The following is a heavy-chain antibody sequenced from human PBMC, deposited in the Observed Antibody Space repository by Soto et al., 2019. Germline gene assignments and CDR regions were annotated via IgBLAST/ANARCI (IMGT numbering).Heavy chain of an antibody. D-gene: IGHD6-13*01. V-gene: IGHV3-33*01. CDR3: ARWGIAAGDY. Sequence: QVQLVESGGGVVQPGRSLRLSCAASGFTFSSYGMHWVRQAPGKGLEWVAVIWYDGSNKDYADSVKGRFTISRDNSKNTLYLQMNSLRAEDTAVYYCARWGIAAGDYWGQVTLVTVSS. J-gene: IGHJ4*02. CDR2: IWYDGSNK. CDR1: GFTFSSYG.